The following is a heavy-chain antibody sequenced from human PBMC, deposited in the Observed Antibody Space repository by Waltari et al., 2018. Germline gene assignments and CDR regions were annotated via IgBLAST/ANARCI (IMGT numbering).Heavy chain of an antibody. D-gene: IGHD1-26*01. V-gene: IGHV1-69*12. J-gene: IGHJ3*01. Sequence: QVHLVQSGAEVRKPGSSVKVSCEASGGSFGTYGISWVRQAPGQGLEGLAGIIPIFGKPNYAQKFQGRVTVAADELTTTVYMELSSLRSDDTAVYFCAKRIVGGPFDVWGQGTMVTVSS. CDR2: IIPIFGKP. CDR1: GGSFGTYG. CDR3: AKRIVGGPFDV.